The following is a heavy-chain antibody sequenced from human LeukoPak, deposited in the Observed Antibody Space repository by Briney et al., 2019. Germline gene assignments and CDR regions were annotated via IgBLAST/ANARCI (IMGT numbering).Heavy chain of an antibody. D-gene: IGHD2-21*02. CDR2: INHSRST. CDR3: ASEGCGGDCSILVDY. Sequence: ASETLSLTCAVYGGSFSGYYWSWIRQPPGKGLEWIGEINHSRSTNYNPSLKSRVTISVDTSKNQFSLKLSSVTAADTAVYYCASEGCGGDCSILVDYWGQGTLVTVSS. V-gene: IGHV4-34*01. J-gene: IGHJ4*02. CDR1: GGSFSGYY.